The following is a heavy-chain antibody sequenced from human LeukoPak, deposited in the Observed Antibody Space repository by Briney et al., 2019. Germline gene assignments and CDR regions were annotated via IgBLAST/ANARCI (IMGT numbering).Heavy chain of an antibody. CDR3: AKERGRWLQFGFESDAFDI. J-gene: IGHJ3*02. CDR1: GFTFSSYA. CDR2: ISGSGGST. Sequence: GGSLRLSCAASGFTFSSYAMTWVRQAPGKGLEWVSAISGSGGSTYYADSVKGRFTISRDNSKNTLYLQMNSLRAEDTAVYYCAKERGRWLQFGFESDAFDIWGQGTMVTVSS. D-gene: IGHD5-24*01. V-gene: IGHV3-23*01.